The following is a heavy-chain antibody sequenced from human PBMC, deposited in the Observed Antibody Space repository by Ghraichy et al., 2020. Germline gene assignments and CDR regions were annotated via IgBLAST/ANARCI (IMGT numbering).Heavy chain of an antibody. J-gene: IGHJ6*03. CDR1: GGSFSGYY. V-gene: IGHV4-34*01. D-gene: IGHD2-2*01. Sequence: SETLSLTCAVYGGSFSGYYWSWIRQPPGKGLEWIGEINHRGSTNYNPSLKSRVTRSVDTSKNQFSRKLSSVTAADTAVYYCARRNCSSTSCLPTPSYYYYMDVWGKGTTVIVSS. CDR3: ARRNCSSTSCLPTPSYYYYMDV. CDR2: INHRGST.